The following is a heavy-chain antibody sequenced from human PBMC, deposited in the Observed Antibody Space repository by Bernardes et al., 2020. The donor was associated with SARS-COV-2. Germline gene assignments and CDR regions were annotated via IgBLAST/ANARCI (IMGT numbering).Heavy chain of an antibody. CDR2: ISSSSSATSSRGTTT. D-gene: IGHD6-19*01. CDR1: GFTFSDYP. Sequence: GGSLRLSCAASGFTFSDYPMNWIRQAPGKGLEWVSYISSSSSATSSRGTTTYYADSVKGRFTISRDNAKNSLYLQMNSLRVEDTAVYYCAREQWLIKKFDYWGQGTLVTVPS. CDR3: AREQWLIKKFDY. V-gene: IGHV3-48*01. J-gene: IGHJ4*02.